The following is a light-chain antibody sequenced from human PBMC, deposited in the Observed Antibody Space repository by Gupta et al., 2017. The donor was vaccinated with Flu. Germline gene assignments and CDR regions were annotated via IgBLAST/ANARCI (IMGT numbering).Light chain of an antibody. Sequence: SALPQPASVSGSPGQSITISCTGTSSDVGNSDYVSWYQQDSGKAPKLLMEEVSNRPSGVSSRFSGSKSGNTDSLTISGLQAEDEAEYYCSSYTSTTTCVVFGTGTKLTVL. CDR3: SSYTSTTTCVV. CDR2: EVS. CDR1: SSDVGNSDY. J-gene: IGLJ2*01. V-gene: IGLV2-14*01.